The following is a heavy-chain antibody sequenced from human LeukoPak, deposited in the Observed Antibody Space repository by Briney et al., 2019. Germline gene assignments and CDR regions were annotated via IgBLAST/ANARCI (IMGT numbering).Heavy chain of an antibody. D-gene: IGHD5-12*01. J-gene: IGHJ6*02. CDR3: ARDSGPPTAPEGYYGMDV. V-gene: IGHV7-4-1*02. Sequence: ASVKVSCKASGYTFTSYDINWVRQAPGQGLEWMGWINTNTGNPTYAQGFTGRFVFSLDTSVSTAYLQISSLKAEDTAVYYCARDSGPPTAPEGYYGMDVWGQGTTVTVSS. CDR2: INTNTGNP. CDR1: GYTFTSYD.